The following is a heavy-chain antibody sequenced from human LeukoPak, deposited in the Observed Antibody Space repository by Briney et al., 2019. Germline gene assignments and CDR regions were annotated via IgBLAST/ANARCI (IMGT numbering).Heavy chain of an antibody. Sequence: SVKVSCKASGGTFSSYTISWVRQAPGQGLEWMGRIIPILGIANYAQKFQGRVTITADKSTSTAYMELSSLRSEDTAVYYCARCHGPSRIQLWRPFDYWGQGTLVTVSS. V-gene: IGHV1-69*02. CDR2: IIPILGIA. D-gene: IGHD5-18*01. CDR3: ARCHGPSRIQLWRPFDY. J-gene: IGHJ4*02. CDR1: GGTFSSYT.